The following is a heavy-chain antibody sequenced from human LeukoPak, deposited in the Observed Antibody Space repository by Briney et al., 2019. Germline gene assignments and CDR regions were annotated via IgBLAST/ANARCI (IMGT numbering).Heavy chain of an antibody. D-gene: IGHD1-1*01. CDR2: ISGIVDGT. J-gene: IGHJ6*04. CDR1: GFTFSKYA. Sequence: PGGSLRLSCAASGFTFSKYAIMWVRQAPGKGLEWVATISGIVDGTNYADSVKGRFTISRDNSKNTVFLQMSRLRGEDTALYYCAKGRYDTNWSGGDVWGKGTTVTVSS. CDR3: AKGRYDTNWSGGDV. V-gene: IGHV3-23*01.